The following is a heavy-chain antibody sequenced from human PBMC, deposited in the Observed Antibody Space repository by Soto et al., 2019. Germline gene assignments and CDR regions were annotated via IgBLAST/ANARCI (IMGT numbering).Heavy chain of an antibody. CDR1: DGSISSSSYY. V-gene: IGHV4-39*01. D-gene: IGHD2-15*01. CDR3: ARSEGYCSGGSCPPPTSYDMDA. Sequence: SETLSLTRSISDGSISSSSYYWGWIRKPPGKGLEWIGSIYYSGSTYYNPSLKSRVTISVDTSKNQFSLKLSSVTAADTAVYYCARSEGYCSGGSCPPPTSYDMDAWGQGTTVTVSS. CDR2: IYYSGST. J-gene: IGHJ6*02.